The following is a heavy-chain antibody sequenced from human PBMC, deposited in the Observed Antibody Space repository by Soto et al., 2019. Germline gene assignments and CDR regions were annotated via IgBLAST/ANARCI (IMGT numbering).Heavy chain of an antibody. CDR3: AKALLHLGELQQLNDAFVI. Sequence: GGSLRLSCAASGFTFSSYAMSWVRQAPGKGLEWVSAISGSGGSTYYADSVKGRFTISRDNSKNTLYLQMNSLRAEDTAVYYCAKALLHLGELQQLNDAFVIWGQGTMVTVSS. V-gene: IGHV3-23*01. CDR2: ISGSGGST. J-gene: IGHJ3*02. D-gene: IGHD3-16*01. CDR1: GFTFSSYA.